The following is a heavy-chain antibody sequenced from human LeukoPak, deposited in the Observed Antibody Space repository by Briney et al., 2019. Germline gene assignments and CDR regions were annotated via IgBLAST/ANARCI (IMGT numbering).Heavy chain of an antibody. D-gene: IGHD6-25*01. V-gene: IGHV3-11*06. Sequence: LSLTCTVSGGSISSSGYAWSWVRQAPGKGLEWISYISSSNYLTNYAESVKGRFTISRDDAKNSLSLQMNNLRVEDTAVYYCARGSDGFDVWGQGTMVTVSS. CDR2: ISSSNYLT. CDR3: ARGSDGFDV. J-gene: IGHJ3*01. CDR1: GGSISSSG.